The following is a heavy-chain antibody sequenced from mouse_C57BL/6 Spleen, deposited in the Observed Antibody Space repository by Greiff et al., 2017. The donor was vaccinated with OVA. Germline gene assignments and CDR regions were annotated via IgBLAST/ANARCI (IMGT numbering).Heavy chain of an antibody. J-gene: IGHJ1*03. CDR2: IDPEDGET. Sequence: EVQLQQSGAELVKPGASVKLSCTASGFNIKDYYMHWVKQRTEQGLEWIGRIDPEDGETKYAPKFQGTATITADTSSNTAYLQLSSLTSEDTAVYYCASYYGSSYLSYWYFDVWGTGTTVTVSS. V-gene: IGHV14-2*01. CDR1: GFNIKDYY. D-gene: IGHD1-1*01. CDR3: ASYYGSSYLSYWYFDV.